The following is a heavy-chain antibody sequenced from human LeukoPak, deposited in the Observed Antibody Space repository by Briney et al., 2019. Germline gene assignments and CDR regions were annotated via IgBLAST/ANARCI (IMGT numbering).Heavy chain of an antibody. CDR2: TSSSGSTI. V-gene: IGHV3-11*04. CDR3: ATRTYYDFWSGYSGPFDY. Sequence: GGSLRLSCAASGFTFSDYYMSWIRQAPGKGLEWVSYTSSSGSTIYYADSVKSRFTISRDNAKNSLYLQMNSLRAEDTAVYYCATRTYYDFWSGYSGPFDYWGQGTLVTVSS. D-gene: IGHD3-3*01. J-gene: IGHJ4*02. CDR1: GFTFSDYY.